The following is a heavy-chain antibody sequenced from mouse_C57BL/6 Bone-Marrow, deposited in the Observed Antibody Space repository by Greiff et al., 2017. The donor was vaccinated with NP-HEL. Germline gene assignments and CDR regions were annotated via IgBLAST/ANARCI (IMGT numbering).Heavy chain of an antibody. D-gene: IGHD2-3*01. CDR3: ARWDGYYAWFAY. CDR1: GYTFTDYY. V-gene: IGHV1-26*01. CDR2: INPNNGGT. J-gene: IGHJ3*01. Sequence: EVKLQESGPELVKPGASVKISCKASGYTFTDYYMNWVKQSHGKSLEWIGDINPNNGGTSYNQKFKGKATLTVDKSSSTAYMELRSLTSEDSAVYYCARWDGYYAWFAYWGQGTLVTVSA.